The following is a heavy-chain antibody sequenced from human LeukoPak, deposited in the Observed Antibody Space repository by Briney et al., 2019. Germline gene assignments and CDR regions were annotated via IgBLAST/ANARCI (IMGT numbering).Heavy chain of an antibody. CDR3: ARDQGLLVVAGRFGY. CDR1: GFTFSSYG. D-gene: IGHD6-19*01. J-gene: IGHJ4*02. Sequence: GRSLRLSCAASGFTFSSYGMHWVRQAPGKGLEWVAVIWYDGINKYDADSVKGRFTISRDNAKNSLYLQMNSLRAEDTAVYYCARDQGLLVVAGRFGYWGQGTLVTVPS. V-gene: IGHV3-33*01. CDR2: IWYDGINK.